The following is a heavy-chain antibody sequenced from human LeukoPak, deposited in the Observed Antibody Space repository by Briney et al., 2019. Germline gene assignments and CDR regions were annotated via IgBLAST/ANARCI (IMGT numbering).Heavy chain of an antibody. J-gene: IGHJ4*02. Sequence: PSETLSLTCTVSGGSISSGGYYWSWIRQHPGKGLEWIGYIYYSGSTYYNPSLKSRVTISVDTSKNQFSLKLSSVTAADTAVYYCARGVMAGSIPHPVDYWGQGTLVTVSS. CDR3: ARGVMAGSIPHPVDY. V-gene: IGHV4-31*03. D-gene: IGHD6-19*01. CDR2: IYYSGST. CDR1: GGSISSGGYY.